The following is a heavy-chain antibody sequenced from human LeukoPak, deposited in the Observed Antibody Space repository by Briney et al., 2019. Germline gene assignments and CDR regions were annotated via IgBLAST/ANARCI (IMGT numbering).Heavy chain of an antibody. J-gene: IGHJ4*02. Sequence: PSETLSLTCAVYGGSFSGYYWSWIRQPPGKGLEWIGETNHSGSTNYNPSLKSRVTISVDTSKNQFSLKLSSVTAADTAVYYCARGAKMYYDYVWGSSQPRLDYWGQGTLVTVSS. CDR2: TNHSGST. D-gene: IGHD3-16*01. CDR3: ARGAKMYYDYVWGSSQPRLDY. CDR1: GGSFSGYY. V-gene: IGHV4-34*01.